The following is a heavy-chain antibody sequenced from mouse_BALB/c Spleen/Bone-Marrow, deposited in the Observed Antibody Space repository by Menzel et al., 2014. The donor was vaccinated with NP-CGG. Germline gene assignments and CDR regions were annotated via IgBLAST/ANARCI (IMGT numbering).Heavy chain of an antibody. CDR3: TTGGNDWFAY. Sequence: VQLQQSGPELAKPGASVKMSCRASGYTFTSYWMNRVKQRPVQGLEWIGYINPTSGYTEYNQKFKDKATLTTDKSSSTAYMQLSSLTSEDSAVYYCTTGGNDWFAYWGQGTLVTVSA. CDR1: GYTFTSYW. J-gene: IGHJ3*01. CDR2: INPTSGYT. D-gene: IGHD2-1*01. V-gene: IGHV1-7*01.